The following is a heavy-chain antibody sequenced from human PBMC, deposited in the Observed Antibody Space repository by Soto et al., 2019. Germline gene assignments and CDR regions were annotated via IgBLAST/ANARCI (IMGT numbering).Heavy chain of an antibody. CDR1: GGSFSGYY. CDR2: INHSGGT. CDR3: ARDDFWSGDYYYYYMDG. D-gene: IGHD3-3*01. J-gene: IGHJ6*03. V-gene: IGHV4-34*01. Sequence: PSETLSLTCAVYGGSFSGYYWSWIRQPPGKGLEWIGEINHSGGTNYNPSLKSRVTISVDTSKNQFSLKLSSVTAADTAVYYCARDDFWSGDYYYYYMDGWGKGTKVTVSS.